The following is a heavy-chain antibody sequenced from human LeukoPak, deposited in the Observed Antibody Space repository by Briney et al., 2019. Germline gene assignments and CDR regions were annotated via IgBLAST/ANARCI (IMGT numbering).Heavy chain of an antibody. J-gene: IGHJ4*02. V-gene: IGHV3-23*01. CDR3: AIHESSIPY. CDR1: GLTFSNYA. D-gene: IGHD1-26*01. CDR2: ISAGSGST. Sequence: GGSLRLSCAASGLTFSNYAMTWVRQAPGNGQEWVSGISAGSGSTYYADSVKGRFTISRDNSKNTLYLQMSSLRAEDTAIYYCAIHESSIPYWGQGTLVTVSS.